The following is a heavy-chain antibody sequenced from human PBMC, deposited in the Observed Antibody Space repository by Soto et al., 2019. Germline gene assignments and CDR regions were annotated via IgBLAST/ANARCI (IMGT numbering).Heavy chain of an antibody. CDR3: ARLLGYSSSWYVSPLFDY. Sequence: SETLSLTCTVSGGSISGYYWSWIRQPPGKGLEWIGYMYYSGAANYNPSLKSRVTISVDTSNNQFSLRLSSVTAADTAVYYCARLLGYSSSWYVSPLFDYWGQGTLVTVSS. D-gene: IGHD6-13*01. V-gene: IGHV4-59*01. CDR2: MYYSGAA. J-gene: IGHJ4*02. CDR1: GGSISGYY.